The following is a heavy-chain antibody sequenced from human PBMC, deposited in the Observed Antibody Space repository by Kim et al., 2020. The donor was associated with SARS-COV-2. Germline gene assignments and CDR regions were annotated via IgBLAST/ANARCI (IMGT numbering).Heavy chain of an antibody. CDR1: GFTFSNAW. CDR3: AAYGGHDY. D-gene: IGHD4-17*01. V-gene: IGHV3-15*01. J-gene: IGHJ4*02. CDR2: IKSKTDGGTT. Sequence: GGSLRLSCVASGFTFSNAWMNWVRQAQGKGLEWVGHIKSKTDGGTTDYAAPVKDRFTISRDDSKNTVSLQMNSLKTEDTAVYYCAAYGGHDYWGQGTLVTVSS.